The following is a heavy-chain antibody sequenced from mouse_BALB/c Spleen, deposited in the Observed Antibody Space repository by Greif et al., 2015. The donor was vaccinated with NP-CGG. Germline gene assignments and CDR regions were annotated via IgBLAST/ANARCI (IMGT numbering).Heavy chain of an antibody. Sequence: EVNLVESGGGLVKPGGSLKLSCAASGFTFSSYTMSWVRQTPEKRLEWVATISSGGSYTYYPDSVKGRFTISRDNAKNTLYLQMSSLKSEDTAMYYRTRGDNYAMDYWGQGTSVTVSS. CDR1: GFTFSSYT. V-gene: IGHV5-6-4*01. CDR2: ISSGGSYT. J-gene: IGHJ4*01. CDR3: TRGDNYAMDY.